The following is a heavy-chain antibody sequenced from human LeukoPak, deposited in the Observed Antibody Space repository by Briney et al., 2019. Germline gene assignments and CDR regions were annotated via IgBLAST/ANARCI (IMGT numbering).Heavy chain of an antibody. Sequence: GGSLRLSCAASGFTFSSFAMYWVRQAPGKGLEWLAVISYDGINDYHADSVKGRFTISRDNSKNTLYLQMNSLKVDDTAVYYCARQETSSYNGAFDIWGQGTMVTVSS. D-gene: IGHD1-26*01. CDR1: GFTFSSFA. V-gene: IGHV3-30-3*01. CDR3: ARQETSSYNGAFDI. J-gene: IGHJ3*02. CDR2: ISYDGIND.